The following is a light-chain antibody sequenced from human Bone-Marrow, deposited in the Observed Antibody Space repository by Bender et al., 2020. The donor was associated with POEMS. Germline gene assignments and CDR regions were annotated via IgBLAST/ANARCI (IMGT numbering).Light chain of an antibody. V-gene: IGLV3-25*03. CDR2: KDS. CDR3: QSAHSSGAPYV. CDR1: ALARQY. Sequence: SYELTQPPSVSVSPGQTARITCSGDALARQYSYWYQQKPGQAPVLVIYKDSERPSGIPERFSGSTSGTTVTLTISGVQAEDEADYYCQSAHSSGAPYVFGTGTKVTVL. J-gene: IGLJ1*01.